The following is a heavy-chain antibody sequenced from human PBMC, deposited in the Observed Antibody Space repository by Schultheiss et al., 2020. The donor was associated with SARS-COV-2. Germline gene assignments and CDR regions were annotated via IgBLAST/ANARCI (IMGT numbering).Heavy chain of an antibody. CDR3: ARDLERSSSLDY. CDR1: GGSFSGYY. CDR2: INHSGST. V-gene: IGHV4-34*01. D-gene: IGHD6-13*01. Sequence: SETLSLTCAVYGGSFSGYYWSWIRQPPGKGLEWIGEINHSGSTYYNPSLKSRVTISVDTSKNQFSLKLSSVTTADTAVYYCARDLERSSSLDYWGQGTLVTVSS. J-gene: IGHJ4*02.